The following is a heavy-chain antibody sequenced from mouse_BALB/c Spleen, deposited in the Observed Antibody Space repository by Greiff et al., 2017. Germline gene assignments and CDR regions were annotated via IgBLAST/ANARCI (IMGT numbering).Heavy chain of an antibody. J-gene: IGHJ4*01. CDR2: IWAGGST. CDR3: ASYRYDAMDY. CDR1: GFSLTSYG. D-gene: IGHD2-14*01. V-gene: IGHV2-9*02. Sequence: VQLHQSGPGLVVPSQSLSITCTVSGFSLTSYGVHWVRQPPGKGLEWLGVIWAGGSTNYNSALMSRLSISKDNSKSQVFLKMNSLQTDDTAMYYCASYRYDAMDYWGQGTSVTVSS.